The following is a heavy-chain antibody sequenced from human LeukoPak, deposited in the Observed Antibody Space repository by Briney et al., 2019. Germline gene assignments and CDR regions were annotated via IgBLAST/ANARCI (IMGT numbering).Heavy chain of an antibody. Sequence: SETLSLTCTVPGGSITGYYWCWLRQPAGKGLEWIGRMYSSGTTLYSPSLESRLTMSVDTSKNQFSLQLTSVTAADSAVYYCARQPTSHAFDLGGQGTLVSVFS. CDR2: MYSSGTT. CDR1: GGSITGYY. CDR3: ARQPTSHAFDL. J-gene: IGHJ4*02. V-gene: IGHV4-4*07. D-gene: IGHD2-2*01.